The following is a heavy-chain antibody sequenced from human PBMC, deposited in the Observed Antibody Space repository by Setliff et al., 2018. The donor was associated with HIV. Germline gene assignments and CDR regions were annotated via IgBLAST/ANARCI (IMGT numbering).Heavy chain of an antibody. CDR2: IKYDGSEK. V-gene: IGHV3-7*01. CDR3: ARGGSNSWSPFDY. Sequence: GGSLRLSCAASGFTFSSYWMSWVRQAPGKGLEWVANIKYDGSEKYYVGSVKGRFTISRDNAKNTLYLQMNSLRAEDTAVYYCARGGSNSWSPFDYWDQGTLVTVSS. CDR1: GFTFSSYW. J-gene: IGHJ4*02. D-gene: IGHD6-13*01.